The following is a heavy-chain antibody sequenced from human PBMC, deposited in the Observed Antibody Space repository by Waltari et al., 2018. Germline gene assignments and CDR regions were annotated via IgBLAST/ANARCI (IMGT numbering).Heavy chain of an antibody. D-gene: IGHD6-19*01. Sequence: QVQLQQWGAGLLKPSETLSLTCAVYGGSFSGYYWSWIRQPPGQGLEWIGEINHSGSTNYNPSLKSRVTISVDTSKNHVSLKLSSVTAADTSVYYCARCPIAVAGTFDYWGQGTLVTVSS. CDR3: ARCPIAVAGTFDY. CDR2: INHSGST. CDR1: GGSFSGYY. J-gene: IGHJ4*02. V-gene: IGHV4-34*01.